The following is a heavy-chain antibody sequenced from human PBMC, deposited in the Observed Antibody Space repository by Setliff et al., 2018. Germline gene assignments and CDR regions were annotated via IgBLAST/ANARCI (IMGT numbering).Heavy chain of an antibody. D-gene: IGHD3-10*01. Sequence: PSETLSLTCAVSGYSISSGYYWGWIRQPPGKGLEWVSGISASGGSTFFADSVKGRFIISRDNVKNTLYLQMNSLRVEDTAVYYCAKYMHYYASGDFSDYGFDIWGQGTMVTVSS. CDR1: GYSISSGYY. V-gene: IGHV3-23*01. J-gene: IGHJ3*02. CDR2: ISASGGST. CDR3: AKYMHYYASGDFSDYGFDI.